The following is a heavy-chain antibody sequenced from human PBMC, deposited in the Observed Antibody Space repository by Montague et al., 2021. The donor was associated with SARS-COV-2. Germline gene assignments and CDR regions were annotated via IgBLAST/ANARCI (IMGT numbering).Heavy chain of an antibody. D-gene: IGHD3-22*01. J-gene: IGHJ4*02. CDR3: ARGRDGYYHRSALFDY. V-gene: IGHV4-59*01. CDR1: GGSISSYS. CDR2: IYYSGST. Sequence: SETLSLTCTVSGGSISSYSWSWIRQPPGKGLEWIGYIYYSGSTNYNPSLKSRVTISVDTSKNQFSLKLTSVTAADTAVYYCARGRDGYYHRSALFDYWGQGTLVTVSS.